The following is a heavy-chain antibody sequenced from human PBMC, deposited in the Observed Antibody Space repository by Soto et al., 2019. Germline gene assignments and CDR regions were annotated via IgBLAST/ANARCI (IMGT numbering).Heavy chain of an antibody. V-gene: IGHV3-23*01. J-gene: IGHJ4*01. D-gene: IGHD3-16*01. CDR1: GFTFSTYA. Sequence: GGSLRLSCAASGFTFSTYAMSWIRQAPGKGLEWVSTVSGSGRSTFYADSVKGRFTISRDNSKNTLFLQMNSLRAEDTAVFYCATFMNEAVWPYFFDYPGLGTLVTGSS. CDR3: ATFMNEAVWPYFFDY. CDR2: VSGSGRST.